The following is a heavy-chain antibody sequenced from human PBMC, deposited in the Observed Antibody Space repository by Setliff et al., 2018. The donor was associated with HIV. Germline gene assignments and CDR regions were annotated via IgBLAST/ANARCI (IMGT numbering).Heavy chain of an antibody. CDR3: TTGARGRLRYFDWSDYMGV. V-gene: IGHV3-49*04. CDR2: IRSKAYGGTT. CDR1: GFTFGDYA. J-gene: IGHJ6*03. D-gene: IGHD3-9*01. Sequence: PGGSLRLSCAASGFTFGDYAMSWVRQAPGKGLEWVGFIRSKAYGGTTEYAASVKDRFTVSRDDSKSIAYLQMNSPKTEDTAVYYCTTGARGRLRYFDWSDYMGVWGKGTTVTVSS.